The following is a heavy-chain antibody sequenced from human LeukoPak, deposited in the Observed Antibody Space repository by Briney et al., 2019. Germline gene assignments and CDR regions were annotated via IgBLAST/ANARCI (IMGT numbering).Heavy chain of an antibody. J-gene: IGHJ4*02. V-gene: IGHV4-61*02. CDR3: ARAARGKWLPDY. Sequence: SETLSLTCTVSGGSISSGSYYWSWIRQPAGKGLEWIGRIYTSGSTNYNPSLKSRVTISVDTSKNQFSLKLSSVTAADTAVYYCARAARGKWLPDYWGQGTLVTVSS. D-gene: IGHD3-22*01. CDR1: GGSISSGSYY. CDR2: IYTSGST.